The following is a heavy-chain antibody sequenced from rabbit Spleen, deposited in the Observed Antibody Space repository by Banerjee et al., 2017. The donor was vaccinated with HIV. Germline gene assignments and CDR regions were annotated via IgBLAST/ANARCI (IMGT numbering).Heavy chain of an antibody. D-gene: IGHD8-1*01. CDR3: ARDSGTSFSSYGMDL. CDR2: IYTGSDST. V-gene: IGHV1S45*01. Sequence: QEQLEESGGDLVKPGGTLTLTCTASGFSLSSYDMCWVRQAPGKGLEWIGCIYTGSDSTYYASWAKGRFTISKTSSTTVTLQMTSLTAADTATYFCARDSGTSFSSYGMDLWGQGTLVTVS. J-gene: IGHJ6*01. CDR1: GFSLSSYD.